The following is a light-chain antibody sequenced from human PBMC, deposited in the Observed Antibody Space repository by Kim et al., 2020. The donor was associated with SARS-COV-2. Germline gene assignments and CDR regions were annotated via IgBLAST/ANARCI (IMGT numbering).Light chain of an antibody. CDR3: QQYGSSYT. V-gene: IGKV3-20*01. CDR2: GAS. J-gene: IGKJ2*01. Sequence: SLSPGERATLSCRASQSVRSSYLAWYQQKPGQAPRLLIDGASSRATGIPDRFSGSGSGTDVTLTISRLEPEDFAVYYCQQYGSSYTFGQGTKLEI. CDR1: QSVRSSY.